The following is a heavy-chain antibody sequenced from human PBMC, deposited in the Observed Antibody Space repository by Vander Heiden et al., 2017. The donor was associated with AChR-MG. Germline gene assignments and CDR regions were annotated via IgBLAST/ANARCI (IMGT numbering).Heavy chain of an antibody. Sequence: EVKLVASGGGLVKPGGSLRPSCSASGFTFSSYTMNWVRQAPGKVLVWVSAITAGTYIYDADSVKGRFTISRDNAKNSLYLQMNSLRAEDTAVYYCARDRLGYTSKGGIDVWGQGTTVTV. CDR1: GFTFSSYT. D-gene: IGHD5-18*01. J-gene: IGHJ6*02. V-gene: IGHV3-21*02. CDR2: ITAGTYI. CDR3: ARDRLGYTSKGGIDV.